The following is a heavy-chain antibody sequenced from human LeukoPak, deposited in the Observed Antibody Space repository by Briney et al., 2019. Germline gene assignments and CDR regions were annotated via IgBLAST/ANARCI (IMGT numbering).Heavy chain of an antibody. J-gene: IGHJ4*02. CDR3: ARTHCEGDCFSAIRY. CDR1: GDSLRKSTFY. D-gene: IGHD2-21*02. CDR2: IYYSGGA. Sequence: SETLSLTCTVSGDSLRKSTFYWVWIRQPPGKGLEWIGSIYYSGGADYNPSLQSRVTISVDTSKNEFSLKVRSVTAADTAVYFCARTHCEGDCFSAIRYWGPGTPVTVSS. V-gene: IGHV4-39*07.